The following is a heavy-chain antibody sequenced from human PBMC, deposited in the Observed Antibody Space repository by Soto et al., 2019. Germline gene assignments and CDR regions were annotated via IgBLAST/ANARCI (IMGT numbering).Heavy chain of an antibody. CDR3: ASIYSGYDLDAFDI. Sequence: ASVKVSCKPSGYTFTGHYMHRVRQAPRQALEWMGWNNPNSGGTNYAQKFQGRVTMTGDTSISTAYMELSRLRSDDTAVYYCASIYSGYDLDAFDIWGQGTMVTVSS. CDR1: GYTFTGHY. V-gene: IGHV1-2*02. CDR2: NNPNSGGT. J-gene: IGHJ3*02. D-gene: IGHD5-12*01.